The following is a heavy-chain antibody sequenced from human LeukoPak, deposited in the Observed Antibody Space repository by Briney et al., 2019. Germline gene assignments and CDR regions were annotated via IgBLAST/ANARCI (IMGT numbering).Heavy chain of an antibody. CDR3: TRGSDGEYDS. V-gene: IGHV4-59*08. Sequence: PSETLSLTCTVSSGSISSDYWSWIRQPPGKGLEWIGYVHYTGITNYSPSLKSRVTISLDTSKKQFSLKLSSVTAADTAVYYCTRGSDGEYDSWGQGTLVTVSS. D-gene: IGHD5-24*01. CDR2: VHYTGIT. J-gene: IGHJ4*02. CDR1: SGSISSDY.